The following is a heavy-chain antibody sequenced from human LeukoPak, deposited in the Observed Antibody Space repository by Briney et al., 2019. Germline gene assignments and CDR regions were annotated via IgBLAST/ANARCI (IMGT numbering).Heavy chain of an antibody. CDR1: GGSFSGYY. Sequence: SETLSLTCAVYGGSFSGYYWSWIRQPPGKGLEWIGEINHSGSTNYNPSLKSRVTISVDTSKNQFSLKLSSVTAADTAVYYCASIKRNFWSGYSGWFDPWGRGTLVTVSS. CDR2: INHSGST. CDR3: ASIKRNFWSGYSGWFDP. V-gene: IGHV4-34*01. J-gene: IGHJ5*02. D-gene: IGHD3-3*01.